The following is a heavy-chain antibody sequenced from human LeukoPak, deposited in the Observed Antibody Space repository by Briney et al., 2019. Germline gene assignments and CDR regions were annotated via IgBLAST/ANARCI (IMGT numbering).Heavy chain of an antibody. CDR3: TRGNYYGSGSYLRWFDP. CDR1: GFTFGDYA. Sequence: GGSLRLSCTASGFTFGDYAMSWFRQAPGKGLEWVGFIRSKAYGGTTEYAASVKGRFTISRDDSKSIAYLQMNSLKTEDTAVYYCTRGNYYGSGSYLRWFDPWGQGTLVTVSS. V-gene: IGHV3-49*03. J-gene: IGHJ5*02. D-gene: IGHD3-10*01. CDR2: IRSKAYGGTT.